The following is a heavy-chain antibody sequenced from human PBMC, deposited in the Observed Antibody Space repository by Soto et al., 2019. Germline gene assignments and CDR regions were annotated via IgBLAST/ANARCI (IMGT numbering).Heavy chain of an antibody. CDR2: IFHSGNT. J-gene: IGHJ4*02. CDR1: GGSLSSGGYY. CDR3: ARALSSGPYVNY. D-gene: IGHD3-22*01. V-gene: IGHV4-31*03. Sequence: QVQLQESGPGLVKPSQTLSLTCTVSGGSLSSGGYYWTWIRHHPGKGLEWIGYIFHSGNTYYNPSLKSRLNISVATSKNQFSLKMRSLTAADTAVYYCARALSSGPYVNYWGQGTLVTVSS.